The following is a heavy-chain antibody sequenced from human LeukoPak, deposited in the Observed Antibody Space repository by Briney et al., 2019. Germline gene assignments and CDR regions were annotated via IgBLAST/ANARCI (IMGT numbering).Heavy chain of an antibody. Sequence: GGSLRLSCAASGFTFNTYTMNWVRQAPGKGLEWVSSITASSTAIYSADSVKGRFTISRDNAKNSLYLEMNSLRPEDTAVYYCARVVVPAPMAWRLRYNFDYWGQGNLVTVPS. CDR3: ARVVVPAPMAWRLRYNFDY. CDR1: GFTFNTYT. J-gene: IGHJ4*02. V-gene: IGHV3-21*01. CDR2: ITASSTAI. D-gene: IGHD2-2*01.